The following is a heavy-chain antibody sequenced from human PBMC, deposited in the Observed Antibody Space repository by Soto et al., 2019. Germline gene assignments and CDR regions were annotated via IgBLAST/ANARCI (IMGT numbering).Heavy chain of an antibody. J-gene: IGHJ6*02. CDR3: AGNRKWADYYVFYGMDL. V-gene: IGHV5-10-1*01. CDR2: IDPSDSSS. Sequence: PGESLKISCKGSGYRFPTYWINWVRQMPGQGLEWMGRIDPSDSSSNYSPSFQGHVTITVDKSISTAYLQWSSLQASDTAMYYCAGNRKWADYYVFYGMDLWGQGTTVTVSS. D-gene: IGHD1-26*01. CDR1: GYRFPTYW.